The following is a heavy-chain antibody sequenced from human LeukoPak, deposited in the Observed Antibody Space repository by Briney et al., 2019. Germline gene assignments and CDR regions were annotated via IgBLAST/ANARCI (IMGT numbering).Heavy chain of an antibody. V-gene: IGHV1-8*03. Sequence: ASVKVSCKASGYTFTSHDINVVRQATGQGLEWMGWMNPNSGNTGYAQKFQGRVTITRDTSISTAYMELSSLRSEDTAVYYCARGLGDLATNWFDPCGQGTLVTVSS. CDR3: ARGLGDLATNWFDP. D-gene: IGHD3-16*01. CDR1: GYTFTSHD. J-gene: IGHJ5*02. CDR2: MNPNSGNT.